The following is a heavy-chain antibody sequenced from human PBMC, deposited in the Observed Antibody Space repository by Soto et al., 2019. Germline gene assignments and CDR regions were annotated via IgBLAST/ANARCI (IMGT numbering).Heavy chain of an antibody. Sequence: GGSLRLSCAASGFPFSSHSMSWVRQAPGKGLEWVSYTSGTGGTIKYADSVKGRFTIFRDNAKNSLYLQMNSLRDEDTAAYYCARIPNFYDSAGYFDAFDIWGQGTLVTVSS. V-gene: IGHV3-48*02. J-gene: IGHJ3*02. D-gene: IGHD3-22*01. CDR2: TSGTGGTI. CDR1: GFPFSSHS. CDR3: ARIPNFYDSAGYFDAFDI.